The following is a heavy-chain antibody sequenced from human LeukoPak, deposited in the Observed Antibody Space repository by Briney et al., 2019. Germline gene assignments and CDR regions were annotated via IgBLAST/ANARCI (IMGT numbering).Heavy chain of an antibody. D-gene: IGHD3-10*01. V-gene: IGHV1-24*01. J-gene: IGHJ5*02. CDR2: FDPEDGET. Sequence: ASVKVSCKVSGYTLTELSMHWVRQAPGKGLEWMGGFDPEDGETICAQKFQGRVTMTEDTSTDTAYMELSSLRSEDTAVYYCATWFGEGNWFDPWGQGTLVTVSS. CDR3: ATWFGEGNWFDP. CDR1: GYTLTELS.